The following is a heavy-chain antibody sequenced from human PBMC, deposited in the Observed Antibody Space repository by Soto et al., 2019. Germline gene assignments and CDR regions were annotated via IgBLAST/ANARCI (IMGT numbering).Heavy chain of an antibody. J-gene: IGHJ6*02. V-gene: IGHV3-21*01. CDR1: GFTFSTYT. D-gene: IGHD2-2*01. CDR3: ARGPDEPQLYGMDV. CDR2: ISSRSSYM. Sequence: GGSLRLSCAASGFTFSTYTMNWVRQAPGKGLEWVSSISSRSSYMYYADSVKGRFTISRDNAKNSLSLQMNSLRAEDTAVYYCARGPDEPQLYGMDVWGQGTTVTVSS.